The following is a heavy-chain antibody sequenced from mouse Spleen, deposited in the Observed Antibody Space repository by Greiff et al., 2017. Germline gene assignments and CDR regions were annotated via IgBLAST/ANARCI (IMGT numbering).Heavy chain of an antibody. V-gene: IGHV2-2*01. CDR1: GFSLTSYG. D-gene: IGHD2-14*01. CDR2: IWSGGST. Sequence: VQLKESGPGLVQPSQSLSITCTVSGFSLTSYGVHWVRQSPGKGLEWLGVIWSGGSTDYNAAFISRLSISKDNSKSQVFFKMNSLQADDTAIYYCARKDYRYDGYAMDYWGQGTSVTVSS. CDR3: ARKDYRYDGYAMDY. J-gene: IGHJ4*01.